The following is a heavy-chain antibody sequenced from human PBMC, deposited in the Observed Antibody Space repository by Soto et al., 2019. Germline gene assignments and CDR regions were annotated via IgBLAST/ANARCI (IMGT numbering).Heavy chain of an antibody. V-gene: IGHV3-30*18. D-gene: IGHD3-10*01. J-gene: IGHJ6*02. Sequence: QVQLVESGGGVVQPGRSLRLSCAASGFTFSSYGMHWVRQAPGKGLEWVAVISYDGSNKYYADSVKGRFTISRDNSKNKLYLQMNSLRAEDTAVYYCAKDVNKYYYGSGSYYLGWHGGYYGMDVWGQGTTVTVSS. CDR2: ISYDGSNK. CDR1: GFTFSSYG. CDR3: AKDVNKYYYGSGSYYLGWHGGYYGMDV.